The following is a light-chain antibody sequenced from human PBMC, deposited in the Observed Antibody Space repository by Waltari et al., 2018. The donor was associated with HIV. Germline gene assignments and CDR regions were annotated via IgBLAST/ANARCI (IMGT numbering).Light chain of an antibody. CDR1: DSNVRNNL. CDR3: ATWDDSLKTVL. Sequence: QSVVTQPPSASETPGQRVTISCAGGDSNVRNNLVYWYQQLPGTAPNLLIYGDNQRPSGVPDRFVGSKSGTSASLAIGGLRSEDEADYYCATWDDSLKTVLFGGGTKVTLL. V-gene: IGLV1-47*01. J-gene: IGLJ2*01. CDR2: GDN.